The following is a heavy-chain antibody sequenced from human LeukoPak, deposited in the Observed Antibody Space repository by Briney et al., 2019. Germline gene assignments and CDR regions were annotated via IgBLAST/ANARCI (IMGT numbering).Heavy chain of an antibody. J-gene: IGHJ4*02. V-gene: IGHV3-33*01. CDR3: ARESPGYSNYVFDY. D-gene: IGHD4-4*01. CDR2: IWYDGSNK. Sequence: PGRSLRLSCAASGSTFSSYGMHWVRQAPGKGLEWVAVIWYDGSNKYYADSVKGRFTISRDNSKNTLYLQMNSLRAEDTAVYYCARESPGYSNYVFDYWGQGTLVTVSS. CDR1: GSTFSSYG.